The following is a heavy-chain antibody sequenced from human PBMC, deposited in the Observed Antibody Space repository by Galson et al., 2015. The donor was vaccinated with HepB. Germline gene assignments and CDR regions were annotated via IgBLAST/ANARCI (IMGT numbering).Heavy chain of an antibody. CDR1: GFTFSSYA. CDR2: ISGSGGST. CDR3: AKGTYYYDSSGYYPNWFDP. V-gene: IGHV3-23*01. D-gene: IGHD3-22*01. J-gene: IGHJ5*02. Sequence: SLRLSCAASGFTFSSYAMSWVRQAPGKGLEWVSAISGSGGSTYYADSVKGRFTISRDNSKNTLYLQMNSLRAEDTAVYYCAKGTYYYDSSGYYPNWFDPWGQGTLVTVSS.